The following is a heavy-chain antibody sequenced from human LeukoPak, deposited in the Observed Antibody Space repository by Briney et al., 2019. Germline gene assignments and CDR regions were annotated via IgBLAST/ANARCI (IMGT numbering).Heavy chain of an antibody. Sequence: KPSETLSLTCTVSGGSISSYYWSWIRQPAGKGLEWIGRIYTSGSTNYNPSLKSRVTMSVDTSKNQFSLKLSSVTAADTAVYYCAREAHIYSSGSSWFDPWGQGTLVTVSS. CDR2: IYTSGST. D-gene: IGHD6-19*01. V-gene: IGHV4-4*07. J-gene: IGHJ5*02. CDR3: AREAHIYSSGSSWFDP. CDR1: GGSISSYY.